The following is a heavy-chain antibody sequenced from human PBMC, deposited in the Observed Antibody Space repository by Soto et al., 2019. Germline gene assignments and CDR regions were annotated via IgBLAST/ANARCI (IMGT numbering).Heavy chain of an antibody. CDR1: GGSISSYY. CDR2: IYYSGST. Sequence: SETLSLTCTVSGGSISSYYWSWIRQPPGKGLEWIGYIYYSGSTNYNPSLKSRVTISVDTSKNQFSLTLSSVTAADPAVYYCARLPRGDYDVWCQAARVTLSS. V-gene: IGHV4-59*08. CDR3: ARLPRGDYDV. D-gene: IGHD4-17*01. J-gene: IGHJ4*02.